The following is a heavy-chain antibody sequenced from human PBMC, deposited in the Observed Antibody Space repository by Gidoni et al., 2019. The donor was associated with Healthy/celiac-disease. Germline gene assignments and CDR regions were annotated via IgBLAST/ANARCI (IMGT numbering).Heavy chain of an antibody. CDR2: ISGSGGST. Sequence: EVQLLESGVVLVQPGGSLRLSCAASGFTFSTYAMSWVRQAPGKGLEWVSAISGSGGSTYYADSVKGRFTISRDNSKNTLYLQMNSLRAEDTAVYYCAKDMGVSSGWQQPGDYWGQGTLVTVSS. CDR1: GFTFSTYA. J-gene: IGHJ4*02. D-gene: IGHD6-19*01. CDR3: AKDMGVSSGWQQPGDY. V-gene: IGHV3-23*01.